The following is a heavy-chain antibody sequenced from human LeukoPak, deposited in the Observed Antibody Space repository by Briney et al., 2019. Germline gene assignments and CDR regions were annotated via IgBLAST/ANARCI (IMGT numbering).Heavy chain of an antibody. D-gene: IGHD3-3*01. V-gene: IGHV4-39*01. CDR3: AKSHLGVAHDD. CDR2: IHSTGST. J-gene: IGHJ4*02. Sequence: PSETLSLTCSVSGGSITTVASYWGWILQSPGKGLEWLATIHSTGSTYYTPSLRSRVTISLDASRTPICLKVRSVTAADTAVYYCAKSHLGVAHDDWGQGTLVTVSS. CDR1: GGSITTVASY.